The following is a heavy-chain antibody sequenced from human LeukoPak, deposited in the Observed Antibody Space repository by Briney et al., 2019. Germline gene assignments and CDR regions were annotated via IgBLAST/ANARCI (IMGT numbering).Heavy chain of an antibody. Sequence: SVKVSCKASGGTFSSYAISWVRQAPGQGLEWMGGIIPIFGTANYAQKFQDRVNITADTSTNTAYMEMSSLTSEDTAMYYCAREGEYYAEAGNLIDAADVWGQGTMVIVSA. V-gene: IGHV1-69*06. CDR2: IIPIFGTA. J-gene: IGHJ3*01. D-gene: IGHD3-3*01. CDR3: AREGEYYAEAGNLIDAADV. CDR1: GGTFSSYA.